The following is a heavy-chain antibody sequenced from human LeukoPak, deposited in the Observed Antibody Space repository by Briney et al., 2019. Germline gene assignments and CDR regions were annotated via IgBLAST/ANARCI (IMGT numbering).Heavy chain of an antibody. CDR3: AGVRTDYYYYGMDV. V-gene: IGHV1-2*02. Sequence: GASVKVSCKASGYTFTGYYMHWVRQAPGQGLEWMGWINPNSGGTNYAQKFQGRVTMTRDTSISTAYMELSRLRSDDTAVYYCAGVRTDYYYYGMDVWGQGTTVTVSS. D-gene: IGHD4-17*01. CDR2: INPNSGGT. J-gene: IGHJ6*02. CDR1: GYTFTGYY.